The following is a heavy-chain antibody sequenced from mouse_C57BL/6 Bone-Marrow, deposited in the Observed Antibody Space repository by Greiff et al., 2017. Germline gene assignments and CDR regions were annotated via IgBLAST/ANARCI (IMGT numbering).Heavy chain of an antibody. Sequence: QVQLQQPGAELVKPGASVKLSCKASGYTFTSYWMQWVKQRPGQGLEWIGEIDPSDSYTNYNQQFKGKATLTVDTSSSTAYMQLSSLTSEDSAVYYCARWDGGSSPYYYAMDYWGQGTSVTVSS. CDR3: ARWDGGSSPYYYAMDY. J-gene: IGHJ4*01. CDR1: GYTFTSYW. V-gene: IGHV1-50*01. D-gene: IGHD1-1*02. CDR2: IDPSDSYT.